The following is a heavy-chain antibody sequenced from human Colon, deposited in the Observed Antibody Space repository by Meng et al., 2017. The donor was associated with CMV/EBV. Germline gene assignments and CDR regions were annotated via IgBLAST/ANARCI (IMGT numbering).Heavy chain of an antibody. CDR3: ARELARGGY. V-gene: IGHV1-18*01. CDR2: ISPYNGDT. Sequence: QVQLVQLEAEVKKPGASVKVSCKTSGYTFNNFGISWVRQAPGQGLEWMAYISPYNGDTNYAQRFQGRVALTTDTSTSTVYMELGSLTSDDTAMYYCARELARGGYWGQGTLVTVSS. J-gene: IGHJ4*02. CDR1: GYTFNNFG.